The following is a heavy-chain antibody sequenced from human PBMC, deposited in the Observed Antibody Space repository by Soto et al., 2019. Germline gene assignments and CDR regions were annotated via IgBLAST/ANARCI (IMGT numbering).Heavy chain of an antibody. CDR1: GGTFSSYT. J-gene: IGHJ5*02. D-gene: IGHD3-10*01. V-gene: IGHV1-69*08. CDR3: AREVTMVRVAKRGGFDP. Sequence: QVQLVQSGAEVKKPGSSVKVSCKASGGTFSSYTISWVRQAPGQGLEWMGRIIPILGIANYAQKFQGRVTITADKSTSTAYMELSSLRSEDTAVYYCAREVTMVRVAKRGGFDPWGQGTLVTVSS. CDR2: IIPILGIA.